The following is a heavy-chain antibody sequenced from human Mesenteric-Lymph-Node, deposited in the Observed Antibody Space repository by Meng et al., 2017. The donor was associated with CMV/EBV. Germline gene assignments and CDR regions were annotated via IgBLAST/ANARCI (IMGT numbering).Heavy chain of an antibody. CDR2: IHPADSDT. J-gene: IGHJ5*02. D-gene: IGHD3-3*01. Sequence: GGSLRLSCKASGYIFTNYYIGWVRQMPGQGLEWLGIIHPADSDTRYSPPFQGQVTISADRSINTAYLHWRSLKTSDTAMYYCARESFWSGYSFDPWGQGTLVTVSS. CDR3: ARESFWSGYSFDP. CDR1: GYIFTNYY. V-gene: IGHV5-51*01.